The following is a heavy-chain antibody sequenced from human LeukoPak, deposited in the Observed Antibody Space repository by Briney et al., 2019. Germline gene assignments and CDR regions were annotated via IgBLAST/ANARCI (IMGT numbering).Heavy chain of an antibody. Sequence: PSETLSLTCTVSNGSISSYYWSWIRQSPGGGLEWIGYFHYSGNTNSNPSLKSRVTMSVDTSKNHFSLRLSSVTAADTAVYYCASDGGRPVRELITLFDYWGQGIQVTVSS. CDR3: ASDGGRPVRELITLFDY. V-gene: IGHV4-59*01. CDR1: NGSISSYY. CDR2: FHYSGNT. D-gene: IGHD3-10*01. J-gene: IGHJ4*02.